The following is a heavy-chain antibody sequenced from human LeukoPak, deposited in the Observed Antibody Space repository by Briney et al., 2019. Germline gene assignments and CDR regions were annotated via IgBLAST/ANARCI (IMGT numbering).Heavy chain of an antibody. J-gene: IGHJ4*02. V-gene: IGHV3-30*03. Sequence: PGGSLRLSCAASGFTFRSYGMDWVRQAPGKGVEWVAVISYDGSNKYYADSVKGRFTISRDNSKNTLYLQMNSLRAEDTAVYYCVVGIAVAAPDYWGQGTLVTVSS. CDR1: GFTFRSYG. D-gene: IGHD6-19*01. CDR3: VVGIAVAAPDY. CDR2: ISYDGSNK.